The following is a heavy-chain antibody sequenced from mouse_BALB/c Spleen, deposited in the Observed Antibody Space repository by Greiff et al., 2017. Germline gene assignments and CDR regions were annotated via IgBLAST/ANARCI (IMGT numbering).Heavy chain of an antibody. Sequence: VQLQQSGGGLVKPGGSLKLSCAASGFAFSSYDMSWVRQTPEKRLEWVAYISSGGGSTYYPDTVKGRFTISRDNAKNTLYLQMSSLKSEDTAMYYCARHGYYGIDYWGQGTTLTVSS. V-gene: IGHV5-12-1*01. J-gene: IGHJ2*01. CDR1: GFAFSSYD. CDR2: ISSGGGST. D-gene: IGHD1-2*01. CDR3: ARHGYYGIDY.